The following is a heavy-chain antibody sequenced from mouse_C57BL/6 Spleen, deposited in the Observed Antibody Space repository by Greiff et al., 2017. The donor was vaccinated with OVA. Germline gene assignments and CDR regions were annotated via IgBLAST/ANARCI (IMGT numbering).Heavy chain of an antibody. V-gene: IGHV14-2*01. J-gene: IGHJ2*01. CDR2: IDPEDGET. Sequence: VQLQQSGAELVKPGASVKLSCTASGFTFTDYYMHWVKQRPEQGLEWIGRIDPEDGETKYAPKFQGKATLTADTSSNTAYLQLSSQTSEYSAVDYYARDTTGVFDYWGQGTTLTVSS. CDR1: GFTFTDYY. CDR3: ARDTTGVFDY. D-gene: IGHD1-1*01.